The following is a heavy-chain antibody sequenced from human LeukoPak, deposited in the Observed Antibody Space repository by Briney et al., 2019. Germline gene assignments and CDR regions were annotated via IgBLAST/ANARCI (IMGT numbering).Heavy chain of an antibody. Sequence: PGGSLRLSCAASGFTFSSYAMTWVRQAPGKGLEWVSAISGSGSSTYYVDSVKGRFTISRDNSKNTLYLQMNSLRAEDTAVYYCAKDAFSTTSFPVWFDPWGQGTLVTVSS. CDR1: GFTFSSYA. D-gene: IGHD2-2*01. J-gene: IGHJ5*02. V-gene: IGHV3-23*01. CDR2: ISGSGSST. CDR3: AKDAFSTTSFPVWFDP.